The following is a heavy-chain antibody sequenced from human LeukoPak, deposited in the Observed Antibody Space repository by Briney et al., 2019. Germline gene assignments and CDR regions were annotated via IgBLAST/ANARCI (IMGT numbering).Heavy chain of an antibody. CDR1: GFTFSSYG. Sequence: PGGSLRLSCAASGFTFSSYGMHWVRQAPGKGLEWVAIISYDGSNIYYADSVKGRFTISRDNSKNTLYLQMNSLRAEDTAVYYCSCSNTNYWGQGTLVIVSS. D-gene: IGHD2-2*01. J-gene: IGHJ4*02. CDR3: SCSNTNY. CDR2: ISYDGSNI. V-gene: IGHV3-30*03.